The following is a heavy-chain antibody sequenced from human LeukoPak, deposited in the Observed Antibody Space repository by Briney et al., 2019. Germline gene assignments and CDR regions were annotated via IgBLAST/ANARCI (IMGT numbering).Heavy chain of an antibody. Sequence: GGSLRLSCAASGINFRTSGMHWVRQAPGKGLEWVTFIQHDGSDIYYADPVKGRFTVSRDNSKNTVYLHMNSLRVDDTALYYCVREGGRVAPGTFDYWGQGTLVTVSS. D-gene: IGHD6-13*01. CDR3: VREGGRVAPGTFDY. J-gene: IGHJ4*02. CDR2: IQHDGSDI. V-gene: IGHV3-30*02. CDR1: GINFRTSG.